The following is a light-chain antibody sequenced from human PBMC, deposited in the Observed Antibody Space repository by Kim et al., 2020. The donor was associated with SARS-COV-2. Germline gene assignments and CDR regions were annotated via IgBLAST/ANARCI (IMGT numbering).Light chain of an antibody. J-gene: IGKJ1*01. CDR3: QKNDTQRT. V-gene: IGKV3-20*01. Sequence: VLTQSPGTLFLSPGERATLSCRASQSVSSTYLAWYQQKPGQAPRLLMFGASTRATGIPDRFSGSGSGTDFTLTISRLEPEDFAVYYGQKNDTQRTFGEGTKVDI. CDR1: QSVSSTY. CDR2: GAS.